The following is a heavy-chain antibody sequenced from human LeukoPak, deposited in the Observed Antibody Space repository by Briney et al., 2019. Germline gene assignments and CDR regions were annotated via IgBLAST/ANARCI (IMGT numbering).Heavy chain of an antibody. CDR1: GFTFSSYG. J-gene: IGHJ4*02. CDR3: AKKARLRWFDY. V-gene: IGHV3-30*02. CDR2: IRYDGSHK. D-gene: IGHD4-23*01. Sequence: GGSLRLSCAASGFTFSSYGMHWVRQAPGKGLEWVAFIRYDGSHKYYADSVKGRFTISRDNSKNTQYLQMNSLRAEDTAVYYCAKKARLRWFDYWGQGTLVTVSS.